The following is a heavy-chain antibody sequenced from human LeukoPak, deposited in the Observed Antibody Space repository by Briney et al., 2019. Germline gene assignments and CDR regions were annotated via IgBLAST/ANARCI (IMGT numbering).Heavy chain of an antibody. J-gene: IGHJ4*02. CDR1: GFTFSSYG. CDR2: IWYDGSNK. V-gene: IGHV3-33*01. CDR3: ARDWGKGDY. Sequence: QPGGSLRLSCAASGFTFSSYGMHWVRQAPGKGLEWVSLIWYDGSNKYYADSVKGRSTISRDNSKNTLYLQMNSLRAEDTAVYYCARDWGKGDYWGQGTLVTVSS. D-gene: IGHD3-16*01.